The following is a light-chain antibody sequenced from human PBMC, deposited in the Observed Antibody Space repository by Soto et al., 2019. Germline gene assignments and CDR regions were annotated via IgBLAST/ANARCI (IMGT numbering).Light chain of an antibody. CDR3: QQYNNWPPWT. CDR2: GAS. Sequence: EIVMTQSPATLSVSPGERATLSCRASQSISSNLAWFQQKPVQAPRRLIYGASTRSTGIPARFSGSGSGTEFTLTISSLQSEAFAVYYCQQYNNWPPWTFGQGTNVEIK. V-gene: IGKV3-15*01. CDR1: QSISSN. J-gene: IGKJ1*01.